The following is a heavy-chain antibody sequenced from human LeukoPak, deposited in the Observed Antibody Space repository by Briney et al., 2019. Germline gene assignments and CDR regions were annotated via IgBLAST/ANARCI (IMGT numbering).Heavy chain of an antibody. J-gene: IGHJ4*02. Sequence: PGGSLRLSCSASGFIFYSYAMHWVRQAPGRGLEYVAAITSSGSSIFHANSVKGRFTISRDNSKNTLYLQMGSLRPEDMAVYFCTRGPGYDYVWGTYRADYWGQGTLVTVSP. D-gene: IGHD3-16*02. CDR2: ITSSGSSI. CDR1: GFIFYSYA. V-gene: IGHV3-64*01. CDR3: TRGPGYDYVWGTYRADY.